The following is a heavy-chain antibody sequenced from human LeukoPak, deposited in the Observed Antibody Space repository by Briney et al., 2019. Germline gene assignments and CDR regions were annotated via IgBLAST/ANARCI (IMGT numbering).Heavy chain of an antibody. Sequence: ASVKVSCKASGYTFTAYYMHWVRQAPGQGLEWTGWIDTKSGGTKYAQKFQGRVTITRDTSIDTAYMELSRLISDDTALYYCASEAFCAGGRCYLHRVASWGPGTLVTVSA. D-gene: IGHD2-8*02. V-gene: IGHV1-2*02. CDR3: ASEAFCAGGRCYLHRVAS. CDR2: IDTKSGGT. J-gene: IGHJ4*02. CDR1: GYTFTAYY.